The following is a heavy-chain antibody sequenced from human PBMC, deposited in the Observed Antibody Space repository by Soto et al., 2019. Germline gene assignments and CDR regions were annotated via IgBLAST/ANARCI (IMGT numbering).Heavy chain of an antibody. V-gene: IGHV5-10-1*01. CDR2: IDPSDSYS. Sequence: GDSLKISCKGSGYSFTSYQISWARQIPGKGLERMGRIDPSDSYSNYSPAFQGHVTISADKSISTASLQWSSLKASDTAMCYCARLAVGYSKLASYYYSYGMDVWGQGTTVTVSS. D-gene: IGHD4-4*01. J-gene: IGHJ6*02. CDR3: ARLAVGYSKLASYYYSYGMDV. CDR1: GYSFTSYQ.